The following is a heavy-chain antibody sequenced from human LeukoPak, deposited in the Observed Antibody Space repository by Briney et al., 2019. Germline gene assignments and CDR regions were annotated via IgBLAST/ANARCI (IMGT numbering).Heavy chain of an antibody. J-gene: IGHJ6*02. D-gene: IGHD5-18*01. Sequence: EASVKVSCTVSGYTLTELSMHWVRQAPGKGLEWMGGFDPEDGETIYAQKFQGRVTMTEDTSTDTAYMELSSLRSEDTAVYYCATEDTSSDNYYYYGMDVWGQGTTVTVSS. CDR3: ATEDTSSDNYYYYGMDV. V-gene: IGHV1-24*01. CDR2: FDPEDGET. CDR1: GYTLTELS.